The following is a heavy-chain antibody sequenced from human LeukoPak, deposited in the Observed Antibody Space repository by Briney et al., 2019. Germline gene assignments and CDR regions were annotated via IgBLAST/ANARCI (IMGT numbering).Heavy chain of an antibody. CDR2: IYYRGST. Sequence: ETLSLTCTVSGGSISSTIYYWGWIRQPPGKGLEWIGSIYYRGSTYYNPSLKSRVAISVDTSKNQFSLKLSSVTAADTAVYYCARDSRSGWGNWFDPWGQGTLVTVSS. V-gene: IGHV4-39*07. D-gene: IGHD6-19*01. J-gene: IGHJ5*02. CDR1: GGSISSTIYY. CDR3: ARDSRSGWGNWFDP.